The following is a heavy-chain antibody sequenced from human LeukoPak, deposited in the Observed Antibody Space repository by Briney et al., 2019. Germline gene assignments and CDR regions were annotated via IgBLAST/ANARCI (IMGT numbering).Heavy chain of an antibody. CDR3: ARGVITMIVVTYFDY. CDR1: GYTFTSYG. CDR2: ISAYSGNT. J-gene: IGHJ4*02. D-gene: IGHD3-22*01. Sequence: ASVKVSCKASGYTFTSYGISWVRQAPGQGLEWMGWISAYSGNTNYAQKLQGRVTMTTDTSTSTAYMELRSLRSDDTAVYYCARGVITMIVVTYFDYWGQGTLVTVSS. V-gene: IGHV1-18*01.